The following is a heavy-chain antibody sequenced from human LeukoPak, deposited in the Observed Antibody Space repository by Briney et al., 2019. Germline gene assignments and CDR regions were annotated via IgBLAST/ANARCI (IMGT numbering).Heavy chain of an antibody. Sequence: PGGSLRLSCAASGFTFSSYAMSWVRQAPGKGLEWVSAISGSGVATYYADSVKGRFTISRDNAKNSLYLQMNSLRAEDTAVYYCARQGTDNWNYPFYYWGQGTLVTVSS. CDR1: GFTFSSYA. J-gene: IGHJ4*02. D-gene: IGHD1-7*01. V-gene: IGHV3-23*01. CDR3: ARQGTDNWNYPFYY. CDR2: ISGSGVAT.